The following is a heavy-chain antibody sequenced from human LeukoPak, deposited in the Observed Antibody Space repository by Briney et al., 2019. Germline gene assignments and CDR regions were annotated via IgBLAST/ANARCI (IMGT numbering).Heavy chain of an antibody. D-gene: IGHD1-1*01. J-gene: IGHJ4*02. CDR1: GGSISNYC. Sequence: PSETLSLTGAVSGGSISNYCWSWIRQPAGNGLEWIGRIYTSGSTNYNPSLKSRVSMPVDTSKNQFSLKLNSVTAADTAVYYCAREQGTGTSSRYFDYWGQGTLVTVSS. V-gene: IGHV4-4*07. CDR2: IYTSGST. CDR3: AREQGTGTSSRYFDY.